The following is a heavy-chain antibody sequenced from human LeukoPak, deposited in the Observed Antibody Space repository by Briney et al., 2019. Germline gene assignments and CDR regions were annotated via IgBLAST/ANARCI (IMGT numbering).Heavy chain of an antibody. CDR3: ARDPRRVAAAGTIDY. J-gene: IGHJ4*02. Sequence: PSQTLSLTCTVSGGSISSGSYYWSWIRQPAGKGLEWIGEIYHSGSTNYNPSLKSRVTISVDKSKNQFSLKLSSVTAADTAVYYCARDPRRVAAAGTIDYWGQGTLVTVSS. D-gene: IGHD6-13*01. V-gene: IGHV4-61*09. CDR2: IYHSGST. CDR1: GGSISSGSYY.